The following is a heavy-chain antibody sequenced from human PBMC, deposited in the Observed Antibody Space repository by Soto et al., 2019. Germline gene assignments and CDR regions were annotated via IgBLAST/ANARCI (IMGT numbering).Heavy chain of an antibody. D-gene: IGHD3-3*01. Sequence: SETLSLTCTVSGGSISSSSYYWGWIRQPPGKGLEWIGSIYYSGSTYYNPSLKSRVTISVDTSKNQFSLKLSSVTAADTAVYYCVIVIFWCGYHKGVLAYWGQGTLV. CDR1: GGSISSSSYY. CDR3: VIVIFWCGYHKGVLAY. CDR2: IYYSGST. J-gene: IGHJ4*02. V-gene: IGHV4-39*01.